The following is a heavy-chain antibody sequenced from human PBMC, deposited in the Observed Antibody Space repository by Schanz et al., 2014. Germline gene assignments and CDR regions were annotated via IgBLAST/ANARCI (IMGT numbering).Heavy chain of an antibody. Sequence: VQLVESGGGLVQPGGSLRLSCAASGFTFTNYAMTWVRQAPGKGLEWVSGISWNGAGIGYADSVKGRFTISRDNAKNSLYLQMNSVTAEDTALYYCAKDIRIRLFFQFDSWGQGTLVTVSS. D-gene: IGHD3-3*01. CDR1: GFTFTNYA. CDR3: AKDIRIRLFFQFDS. J-gene: IGHJ4*02. CDR2: ISWNGAGI. V-gene: IGHV3-9*01.